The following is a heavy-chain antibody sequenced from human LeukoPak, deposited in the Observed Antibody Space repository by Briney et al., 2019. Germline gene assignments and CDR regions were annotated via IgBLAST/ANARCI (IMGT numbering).Heavy chain of an antibody. CDR3: ARLREGYVFDY. Sequence: SETLSLTCAVYGGSFSGYYWSWIRQPPGKGLEWIGEINHSGSTNYNPSLKSRVTISVDTSKNQFSLKLSSVTAADTAVYYCARLREGYVFDYWGQGTLVTVSS. V-gene: IGHV4-34*01. CDR2: INHSGST. CDR1: GGSFSGYY. D-gene: IGHD2-2*01. J-gene: IGHJ4*02.